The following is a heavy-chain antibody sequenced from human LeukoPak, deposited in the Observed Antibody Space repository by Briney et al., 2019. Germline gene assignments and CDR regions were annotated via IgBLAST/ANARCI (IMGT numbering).Heavy chain of an antibody. CDR1: NGSISDYY. J-gene: IGHJ3*02. V-gene: IGHV4-59*01. D-gene: IGHD6-13*01. CDR2: IYYIGTT. Sequence: SETLSLTCTVSNGSISDYYWNWIGQRPGKGLEWIGYIYYIGTTTYNPSLKSRVTISVDTSKNQFSLKLSSVTAADTAVYYCAREAAGKDAFDIWGQGTMVTVSS. CDR3: AREAAGKDAFDI.